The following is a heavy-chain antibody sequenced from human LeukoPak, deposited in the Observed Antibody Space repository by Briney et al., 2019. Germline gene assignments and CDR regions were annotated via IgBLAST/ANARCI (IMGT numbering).Heavy chain of an antibody. CDR3: ARGSMITFGGVIGPFDY. Sequence: PSETLSLTCTVSGGSIISSRNYWGWIRQPPGKRLEWMGSIYYSGSTYYNPSLKTRGTISIDTSNNQFSLRLRSVTAADTAVYYCARGSMITFGGVIGPFDYWGQGTLVTVSS. D-gene: IGHD3-16*02. V-gene: IGHV4-39*01. J-gene: IGHJ4*02. CDR2: IYYSGST. CDR1: GGSIISSRNY.